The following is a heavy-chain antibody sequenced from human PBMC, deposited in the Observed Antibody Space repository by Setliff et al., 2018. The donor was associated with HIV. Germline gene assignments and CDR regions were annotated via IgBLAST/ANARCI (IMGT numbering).Heavy chain of an antibody. CDR2: IFYTGRT. CDR3: ARELLGSNGVFDH. CDR1: GGSISSYY. J-gene: IGHJ4*02. V-gene: IGHV4-59*01. D-gene: IGHD2-8*01. Sequence: SETLSLTCSVSGGSISSYYWSWIRQPPGKGLEWIGYIFYTGRTNYNPSLKGRVTISVDTSKNKFSLRLTSVTAADTAVYYCARELLGSNGVFDHWGQGTLVTVSS.